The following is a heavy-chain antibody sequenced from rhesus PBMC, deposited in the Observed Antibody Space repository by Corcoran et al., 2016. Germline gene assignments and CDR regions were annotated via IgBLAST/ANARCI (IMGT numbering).Heavy chain of an antibody. CDR1: GGSISSSNW. V-gene: IGHV4-93*02. CDR3: GGQGGGTFDY. Sequence: QVQLQESGPAVVKPSETLSLTCAVSGGSISSSNWWSWIRQSPGKGLERIGGIYGCGGTNEHTPPLKRPATNSNSHAQNQFSLKVGAGAAADPAVYYCGGQGGGTFDYWGQGVLVTVSS. CDR2: IYGCGGTN. D-gene: IGHD5-24*01. J-gene: IGHJ4*01.